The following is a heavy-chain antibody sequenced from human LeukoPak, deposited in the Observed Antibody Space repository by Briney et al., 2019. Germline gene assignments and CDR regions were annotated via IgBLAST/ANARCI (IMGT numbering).Heavy chain of an antibody. J-gene: IGHJ4*02. CDR2: ITGSSSTV. Sequence: GGSLRLSCAASGFTFNSYSMTWVRQAPGKGLEWISYITGSSSTVFYADSVKGRFIISRDNAKNSLYLQMNSLRDEDTAVYYCARYRGGRGSDFFDYWGQGTLVTVSS. CDR1: GFTFNSYS. V-gene: IGHV3-48*02. D-gene: IGHD3-10*01. CDR3: ARYRGGRGSDFFDY.